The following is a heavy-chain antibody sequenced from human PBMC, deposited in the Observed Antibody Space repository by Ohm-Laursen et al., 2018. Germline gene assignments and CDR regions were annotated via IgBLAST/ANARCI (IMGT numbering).Heavy chain of an antibody. CDR3: ARDPPQDTGAYYDY. CDR2: IHPAGGEP. Sequence: GASVTVFRKASGYIFTNYYLHCVRQAPGQGLGWKRLIHPAGGEPNYAQNFQGRVTMTRDTSTSTVYMELTSLRSEDTAVYYCARDPPQDTGAYYDYWGQGTLVTVS. J-gene: IGHJ4*02. D-gene: IGHD3-22*01. CDR1: GYIFTNYY. V-gene: IGHV1-46*01.